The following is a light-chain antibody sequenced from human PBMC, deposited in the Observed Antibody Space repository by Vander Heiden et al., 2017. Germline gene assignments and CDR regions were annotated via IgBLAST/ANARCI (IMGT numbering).Light chain of an antibody. Sequence: DIQMTQSPSSLSASVGDRVTITCQASQDISNYLNWYQQKPGKAPKLLIYDASNLETGVPSRFSGSGSGTDFTFTISSLQPEDIATYYWQQDDNLFTFGHGTKVDIK. J-gene: IGKJ3*01. CDR2: DAS. CDR3: QQDDNLFT. CDR1: QDISNY. V-gene: IGKV1-33*01.